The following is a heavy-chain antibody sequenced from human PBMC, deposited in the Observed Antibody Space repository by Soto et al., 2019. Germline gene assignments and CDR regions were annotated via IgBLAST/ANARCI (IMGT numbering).Heavy chain of an antibody. CDR2: IYHSGST. Sequence: PSETLSLTXAVSGGSISSSNWWSWVRQPPGKGLEWIGEIYHSGSTNYNPSLKSRVTISVDKSKNQFSLKLSSVTAADTAVYYCARHDYYDSSGYFGWGQGTLVTVSS. CDR3: ARHDYYDSSGYFG. J-gene: IGHJ4*02. D-gene: IGHD3-22*01. CDR1: GGSISSSNW. V-gene: IGHV4-4*02.